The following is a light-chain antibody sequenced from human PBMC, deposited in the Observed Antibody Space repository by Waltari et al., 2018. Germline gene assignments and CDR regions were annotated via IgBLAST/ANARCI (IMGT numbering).Light chain of an antibody. CDR2: DVT. Sequence: QSALTQPASVSGSPGQSITISCTGTSSDVGAYYYVSWYQQHQGKAPKLMIYDVTSRPSGVSDRFSGAKSGNTASLTISGLQAEDEADYYCSSYTKSSTWVFGGGTRLTVL. J-gene: IGLJ3*02. V-gene: IGLV2-14*03. CDR3: SSYTKSSTWV. CDR1: SSDVGAYYY.